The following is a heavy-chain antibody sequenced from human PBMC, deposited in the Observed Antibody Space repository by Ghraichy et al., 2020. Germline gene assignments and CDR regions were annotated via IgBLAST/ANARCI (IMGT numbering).Heavy chain of an antibody. CDR3: ARGYYDSSGYWPFRDY. CDR2: INPNRGGT. Sequence: ASVKVSCKASGYTFTGYYMHWVRQAPGQGLEWMGWINPNRGGTNYAQKFQGRVTMTRDTSISTAYMELSRLRSDDTAVYYCARGYYDSSGYWPFRDYWGQGTLVTVSS. D-gene: IGHD3-22*01. CDR1: GYTFTGYY. V-gene: IGHV1-2*02. J-gene: IGHJ4*02.